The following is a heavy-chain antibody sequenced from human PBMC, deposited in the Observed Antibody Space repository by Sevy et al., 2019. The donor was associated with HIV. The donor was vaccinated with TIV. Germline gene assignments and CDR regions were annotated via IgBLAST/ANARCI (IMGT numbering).Heavy chain of an antibody. J-gene: IGHJ4*02. CDR2: IIPMFGTA. V-gene: IGHV1-69*13. CDR3: VRGPNGSYLLYYFDN. D-gene: IGHD3-10*01. Sequence: ASVKVSCKASGGTFSSYAISWVRQAPGQGLEWLGGIIPMFGTANYAQKFQGRVIITADESTGTVYMELSSLKSGDTAVYYCVRGPNGSYLLYYFDNWGQGTLVTVSS. CDR1: GGTFSSYA.